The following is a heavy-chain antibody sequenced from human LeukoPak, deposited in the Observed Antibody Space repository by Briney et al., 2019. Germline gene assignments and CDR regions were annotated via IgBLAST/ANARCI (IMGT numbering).Heavy chain of an antibody. CDR3: AKDQTPYY. Sequence: GGSLRLSCAASGFTFKNYGMSWVRQAPGKGLEWVSGISGSGGRTHYAESVKGRFTISRDNSKNTLYLQMNSLRAEDAAVYYCAKDQTPYYWGQGTLVTVSS. V-gene: IGHV3-23*01. CDR1: GFTFKNYG. CDR2: ISGSGGRT. D-gene: IGHD4-23*01. J-gene: IGHJ4*02.